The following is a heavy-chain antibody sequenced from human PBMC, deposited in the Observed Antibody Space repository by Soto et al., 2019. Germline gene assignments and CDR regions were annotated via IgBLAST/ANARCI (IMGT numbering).Heavy chain of an antibody. CDR3: ATLGHYDFWSGFRKGNWFDP. D-gene: IGHD3-3*01. CDR2: INHSGST. J-gene: IGHJ5*02. CDR1: GGSFIGYY. Sequence: QVQLQQWGAGLLKPSETVSLTCAVYGGSFIGYYGTWIRQPPGKGLEWNGEINHSGSTNYNPSLKRRVTISADTSKNQFSLRLSSVTAADTAVYYCATLGHYDFWSGFRKGNWFDPWGQGTLVTVSS. V-gene: IGHV4-34*01.